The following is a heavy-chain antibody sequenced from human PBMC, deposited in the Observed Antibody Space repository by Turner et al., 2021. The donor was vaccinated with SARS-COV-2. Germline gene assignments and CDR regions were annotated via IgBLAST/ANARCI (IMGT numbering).Heavy chain of an antibody. CDR1: DVPISSSTYY. J-gene: IGHJ4*02. CDR3: ATCDVWGGYAFGY. D-gene: IGHD3-16*01. Sequence: QLQLQESGPGLVKPSETLSLTCSVSDVPISSSTYYWGWIRQPPGKGMEWIGSSYNGNTYYNPSLKSRVSMSVDTSNNQCSRTLTSLTAADTALYYCATCDVWGGYAFGYWGQGTLVPVSS. CDR2: SYNGNT. V-gene: IGHV4-39*01.